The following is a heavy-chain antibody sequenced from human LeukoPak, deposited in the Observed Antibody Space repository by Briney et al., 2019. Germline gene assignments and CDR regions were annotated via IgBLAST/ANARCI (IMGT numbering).Heavy chain of an antibody. J-gene: IGHJ3*02. Sequence: GASVKVSCKASGYTFTNYGISWLRQAPGQGLEWMGWISSYNGNTKYAQKLQGRVTMTTDTSTSTAYMEVRSLRSDDTAVYYCARDGYSSDWYPLDAFEIWGRGTMVTVSS. CDR2: ISSYNGNT. V-gene: IGHV1-18*01. CDR1: GYTFTNYG. D-gene: IGHD6-19*01. CDR3: ARDGYSSDWYPLDAFEI.